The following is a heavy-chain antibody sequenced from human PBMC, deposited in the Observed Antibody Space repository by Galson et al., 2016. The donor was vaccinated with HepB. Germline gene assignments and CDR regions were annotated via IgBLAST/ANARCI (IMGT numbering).Heavy chain of an antibody. CDR2: NAPSDAYI. V-gene: IGHV5-10-1*01. CDR1: GYSFTNYW. J-gene: IGHJ4*02. CDR3: ARHAQSGIVATNLDY. D-gene: IGHD5-12*01. Sequence: QSGAEVKKPGESLRISCKGSGYSFTNYWISWVRQMPGKGLVWMGRNAPSDAYINYTPSFQGTVTISADKSISTAYLQWSSLKAADTAMYYCARHAQSGIVATNLDYWGQGTLVTVSS.